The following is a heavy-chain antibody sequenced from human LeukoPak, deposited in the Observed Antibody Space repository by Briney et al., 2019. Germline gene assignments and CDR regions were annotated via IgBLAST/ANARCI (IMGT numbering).Heavy chain of an antibody. Sequence: GGSLRLSCGASGFTFSNYAMSWVRQAPGKGLEWVSYISSSGSTIYYADSVKGRFTISRDNAKNSLYLQMNSLRAEDTAVYYCAELGITMIGGVWGKGTTVTISS. D-gene: IGHD3-10*02. CDR1: GFTFSNYA. V-gene: IGHV3-48*03. J-gene: IGHJ6*04. CDR2: ISSSGSTI. CDR3: AELGITMIGGV.